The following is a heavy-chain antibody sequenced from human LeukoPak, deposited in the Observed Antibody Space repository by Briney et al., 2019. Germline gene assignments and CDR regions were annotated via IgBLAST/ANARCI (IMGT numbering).Heavy chain of an antibody. CDR2: FNWMVNSK. CDR3: ARGYLGDWAEIVAAGTPDY. D-gene: IGHD6-13*01. CDR1: GFTFSDYY. V-gene: IGHV3-20*04. Sequence: GGSLRLSCAASGFTFSDYYMSWIRQAPGKERNGSPAFNWMVNSKGYADSVKGRFTVSRDNAKNSVYLQMNSLRVEDTALYFCARGYLGDWAEIVAAGTPDYWGQGTLVTVSS. J-gene: IGHJ4*02.